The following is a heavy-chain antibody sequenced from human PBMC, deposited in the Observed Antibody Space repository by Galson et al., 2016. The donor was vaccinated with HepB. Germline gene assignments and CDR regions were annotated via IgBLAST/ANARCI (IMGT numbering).Heavy chain of an antibody. CDR1: AFSFRSYA. Sequence: SLRLSCAASAFSFRSYAMHWVRQAPGKGLEWVTVISFDGSDKYYADSVKGRFITSRDNSKNTVYLQMNSLRAEDTAVYYCARGPGSYYRGREYYYGMDVWGQGTTVTVSS. CDR3: ARGPGSYYRGREYYYGMDV. V-gene: IGHV3-30*04. CDR2: ISFDGSDK. D-gene: IGHD3-10*01. J-gene: IGHJ6*02.